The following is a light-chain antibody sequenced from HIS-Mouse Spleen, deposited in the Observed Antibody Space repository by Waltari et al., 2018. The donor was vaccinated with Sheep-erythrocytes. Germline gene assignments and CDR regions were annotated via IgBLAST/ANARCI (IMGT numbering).Light chain of an antibody. V-gene: IGLV2-14*01. CDR1: SSDVGGYNY. J-gene: IGLJ1*01. CDR2: EVS. CDR3: RSYTSSSTLV. Sequence: QSALTQPASVSGSPGQSITISCTGTSSDVGGYNYVSWYQQHPGKAPKLMIYEVSNRPSGVSHRFSGSKSGNTASLTISGLQAEDEADYYCRSYTSSSTLVFGTGTKVTVL.